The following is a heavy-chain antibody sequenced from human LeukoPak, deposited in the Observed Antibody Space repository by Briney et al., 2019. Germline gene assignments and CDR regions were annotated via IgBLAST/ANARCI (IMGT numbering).Heavy chain of an antibody. J-gene: IGHJ4*02. D-gene: IGHD6-19*01. Sequence: GGSLRLSCAASGFTFSSYSMNWVRQAPGKGLEWVSYISSSSSTIYYADSVKGRFTISRDNAKNSLYLQMNSLRAEDTAVYYCARSSGYRDYWGQGTLVTVSS. CDR2: ISSSSSTI. CDR1: GFTFSSYS. CDR3: ARSSGYRDY. V-gene: IGHV3-48*01.